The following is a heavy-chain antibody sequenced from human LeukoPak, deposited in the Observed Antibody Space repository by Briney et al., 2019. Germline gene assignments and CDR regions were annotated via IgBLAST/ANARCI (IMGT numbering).Heavy chain of an antibody. Sequence: ASVKVSCKASGYTFTSYDLNWVRQAPGQGLEWMGWMNPNSGNTGYAQKFQGRVTMTRNTSISTAYMELSSLRSEDTAVYYCARWGIYGSGTYYYYGMDVWGQGTTFTVSS. CDR2: MNPNSGNT. D-gene: IGHD3-10*01. CDR3: ARWGIYGSGTYYYYGMDV. J-gene: IGHJ6*02. V-gene: IGHV1-8*01. CDR1: GYTFTSYD.